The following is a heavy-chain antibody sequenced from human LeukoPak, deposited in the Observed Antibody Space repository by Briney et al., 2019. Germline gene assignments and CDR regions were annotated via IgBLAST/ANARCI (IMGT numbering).Heavy chain of an antibody. CDR3: AKDLEEWELKTPFDY. J-gene: IGHJ4*02. CDR1: GFTFSTYA. CDR2: ISGSGSST. D-gene: IGHD1-26*01. V-gene: IGHV3-23*01. Sequence: GGSLRLSCAASGFTFSTYAMSWVRQAPGKGLEWVSGISGSGSSTYYADSVRGRFTISRDNSKNTLYLQMNSLRAEDTAVYYCAKDLEEWELKTPFDYWGQGTLVPVSS.